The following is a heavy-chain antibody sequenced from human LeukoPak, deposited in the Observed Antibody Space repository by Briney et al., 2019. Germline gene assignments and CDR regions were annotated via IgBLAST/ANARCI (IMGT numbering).Heavy chain of an antibody. Sequence: ASVTFSCKASGYAFTDYYIYWVRQAPGQGLEWMGRINPNSGGTNYAQKFQGRVTMTRDTSISTAYMELSRLRSDDTAVYYCARVESTGGFWGQGTLVTVSS. J-gene: IGHJ4*02. CDR1: GYAFTDYY. D-gene: IGHD4-23*01. CDR3: ARVESTGGF. V-gene: IGHV1-2*06. CDR2: INPNSGGT.